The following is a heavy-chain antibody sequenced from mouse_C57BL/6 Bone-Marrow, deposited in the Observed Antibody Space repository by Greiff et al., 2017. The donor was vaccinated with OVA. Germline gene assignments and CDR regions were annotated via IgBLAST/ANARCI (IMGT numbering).Heavy chain of an antibody. D-gene: IGHD2-3*01. CDR2: IHPNSGST. CDR3: ARRDGYYGTFAY. Sequence: QVQLQQPGAELVKPGASVKLSCKASGYTFTSYWMHWVKQRPGQGLEWIGMIHPNSGSTNYNEKFKSKATLTVDKSSSTAYMQLSSLTSEDSAVYYCARRDGYYGTFAYWGQGTLVTVSA. V-gene: IGHV1-64*01. CDR1: GYTFTSYW. J-gene: IGHJ3*01.